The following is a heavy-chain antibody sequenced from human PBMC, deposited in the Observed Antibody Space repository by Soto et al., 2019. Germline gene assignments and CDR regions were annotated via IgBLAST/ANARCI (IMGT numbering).Heavy chain of an antibody. V-gene: IGHV3-15*07. J-gene: IGHJ3*02. CDR3: TTDRYYGSGRLRAFDI. D-gene: IGHD3-10*01. Sequence: EVQLVESGGDLVKPGGSLRLSCTASGFTFTNAWMNWVRQAPGKGLEWVGRIKTKTDGGTADYATPVTGRFTISRDASQNMLYLQMNSLQTDDTAVYYCTTDRYYGSGRLRAFDIWGLGTMVTVSS. CDR1: GFTFTNAW. CDR2: IKTKTDGGTA.